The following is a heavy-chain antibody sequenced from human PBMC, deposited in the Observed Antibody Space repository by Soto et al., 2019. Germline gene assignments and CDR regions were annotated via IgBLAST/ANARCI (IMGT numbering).Heavy chain of an antibody. CDR3: AREYYDSSGYPGEDYYYYYYGMDV. CDR2: TYYRSKWYN. V-gene: IGHV6-1*01. Sequence: SQTLSLTCAISGDSVSSNSAAWNWIRQSPSRGLEWLGRTYYRSKWYNDYTVSVKSRITINPDTSKNQFSLQLNSVTPEDTAVYYCAREYYDSSGYPGEDYYYYYYGMDVWGQGTTVTVSS. CDR1: GDSVSSNSAA. D-gene: IGHD3-22*01. J-gene: IGHJ6*02.